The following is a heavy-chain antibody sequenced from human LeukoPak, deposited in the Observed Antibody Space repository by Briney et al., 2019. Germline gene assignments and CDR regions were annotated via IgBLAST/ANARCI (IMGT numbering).Heavy chain of an antibody. CDR1: GYSFTSYG. CDR2: IIPIFGTA. CDR3: AGRYYDILTGYYKGYMDV. J-gene: IGHJ6*03. D-gene: IGHD3-9*01. V-gene: IGHV1-69*06. Sequence: SVKVSCKASGYSFTSYGISWVRQAPGQGLEWMGGIIPIFGTANYAQKFQGRVTITADKSTSTAYMELSSLRSEDTAVYYCAGRYYDILTGYYKGYMDVWGKGTTVTVSS.